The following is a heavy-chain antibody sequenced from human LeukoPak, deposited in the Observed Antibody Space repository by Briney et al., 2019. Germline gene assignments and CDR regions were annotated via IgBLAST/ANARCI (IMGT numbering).Heavy chain of an antibody. CDR1: GFTFSDYY. D-gene: IGHD3-10*01. J-gene: IGHJ4*02. CDR2: ISRSGSTL. V-gene: IGHV3-11*01. Sequence: PGGSLRLSCAASGFTFSDYYMSWIRQAPGKGLEWVSYISRSGSTLYYADSVKGRFTISRDNAKNSLYLQMNSLRAEDTAVYYCAREPFLWFGELPWDLDYWGQGTLVTVSS. CDR3: AREPFLWFGELPWDLDY.